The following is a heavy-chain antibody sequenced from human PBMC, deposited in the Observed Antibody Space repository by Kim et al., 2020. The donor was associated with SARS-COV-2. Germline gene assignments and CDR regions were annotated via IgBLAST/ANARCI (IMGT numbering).Heavy chain of an antibody. Sequence: SETLSLTFTVSGGSISSYYWSWIRQPPGKGLEWIGYIYYSGSTNYNPSLKSRVTISVDTSKNQFSLKLSSVTAADTAVYYCARVGMAVAGTGGDWYFDLWGRGTLVTVSS. CDR1: GGSISSYY. D-gene: IGHD6-19*01. CDR2: IYYSGST. V-gene: IGHV4-59*13. CDR3: ARVGMAVAGTGGDWYFDL. J-gene: IGHJ2*01.